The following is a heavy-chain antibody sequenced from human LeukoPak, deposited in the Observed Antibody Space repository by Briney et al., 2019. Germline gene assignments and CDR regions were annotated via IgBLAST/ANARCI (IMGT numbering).Heavy chain of an antibody. J-gene: IGHJ3*02. D-gene: IGHD1-7*01. CDR2: ISYDGNNK. Sequence: PGGSLRLSCAASGFTFSSYGMHWVRQAPGKGLEWVAVISYDGNNKYYADSVKGRFTISRDNSKNTLYLQMNSLRAEDTAVYYCAKRGITLDAFDIWGQGTMVTVS. CDR1: GFTFSSYG. CDR3: AKRGITLDAFDI. V-gene: IGHV3-30*18.